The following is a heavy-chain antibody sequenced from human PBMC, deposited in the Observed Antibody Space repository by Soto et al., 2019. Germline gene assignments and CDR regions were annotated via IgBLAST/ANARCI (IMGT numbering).Heavy chain of an antibody. CDR2: TYYRSKWYN. J-gene: IGHJ4*02. V-gene: IGHV6-1*01. CDR3: ARDPCSGGSCYAGYLFDY. Sequence: PSQTLSLTCAISGDSVSSNSAAWNWIRQSPSRGLEWLGRTYYRSKWYNDYAVSVKSRITINPDTSKNQFSLQLNSVTPEDTAVYYCARDPCSGGSCYAGYLFDYWGQGTLVTVSS. D-gene: IGHD2-15*01. CDR1: GDSVSSNSAA.